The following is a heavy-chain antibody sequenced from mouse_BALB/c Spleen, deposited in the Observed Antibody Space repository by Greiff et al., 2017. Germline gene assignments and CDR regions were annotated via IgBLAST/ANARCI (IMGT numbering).Heavy chain of an antibody. CDR2: IWSDGST. V-gene: IGHV2-6-2*01. CDR3: ARQDYDDAMDY. J-gene: IGHJ4*01. CDR1: GFSLTSYG. D-gene: IGHD2-4*01. Sequence: VKLMESGPDLVAPSQSLSITCIVSGFSLTSYGVHWVRQPPGKGLEWLVVIWSDGSTTCNSALKSRLSISKDNSKSQVFLKMNSLQTDDTAMYYCARQDYDDAMDYWGQGTSVTVSS.